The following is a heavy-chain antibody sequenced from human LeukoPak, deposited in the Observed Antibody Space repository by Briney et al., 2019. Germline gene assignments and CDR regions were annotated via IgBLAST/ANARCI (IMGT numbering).Heavy chain of an antibody. J-gene: IGHJ3*02. V-gene: IGHV7-4-1*02. Sequence: GESLKISCKASGYTFTSYAMNWVRQAPGQGLEWMGWINTNTGNPTYAQGFTGRFVFSLDTSVSTAYLQISSLKAEDTAVYYCARVRLYSSSWYEAFDIWGQGTMVTVSS. D-gene: IGHD6-13*01. CDR2: INTNTGNP. CDR1: GYTFTSYA. CDR3: ARVRLYSSSWYEAFDI.